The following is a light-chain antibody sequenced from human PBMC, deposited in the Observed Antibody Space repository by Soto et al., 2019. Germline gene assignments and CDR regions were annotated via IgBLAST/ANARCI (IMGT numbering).Light chain of an antibody. CDR1: SSDVGNYDL. J-gene: IGLJ2*01. CDR3: CLYVDTGTVL. V-gene: IGLV2-23*01. Sequence: QSVLTQPASVSGSPGQSITISCTGTSSDVGNYDLVSWYQQNPGKAPKLIIYKVNQRPSGVSDRFSGSKSGNTASLTISGLQAEDEADYSCCLYVDTGTVLFGGGTKVTVL. CDR2: KVN.